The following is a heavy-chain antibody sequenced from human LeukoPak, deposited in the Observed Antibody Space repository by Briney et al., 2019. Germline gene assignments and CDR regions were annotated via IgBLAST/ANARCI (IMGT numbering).Heavy chain of an antibody. Sequence: GRSLRLSCAASGFTFSSYAMHWVRQAPGKGLEWVAVISYDGSNKYYADSVKGRFTISRDNSKNTLYLQMNSLRAEDTAVYYCARVAQIYDFWSGLPVPYWGQGTLVTVSS. D-gene: IGHD3-3*01. CDR2: ISYDGSNK. V-gene: IGHV3-30-3*01. CDR3: ARVAQIYDFWSGLPVPY. CDR1: GFTFSSYA. J-gene: IGHJ4*02.